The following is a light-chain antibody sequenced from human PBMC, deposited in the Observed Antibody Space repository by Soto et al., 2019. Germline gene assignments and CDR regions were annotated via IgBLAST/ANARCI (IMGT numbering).Light chain of an antibody. J-gene: IGKJ2*01. CDR1: QSVSSSY. CDR2: GAS. V-gene: IGKV3-20*01. Sequence: EIVLTQSPGTLSLSPGERATLSCRASQSVSSSYLAWYQQKPGQAPRPLIYGASSRATGIPDRLSGSGSGTDFTLTISRLEPEDFAVYYCQQYGSSSNTFGQGTKLEIK. CDR3: QQYGSSSNT.